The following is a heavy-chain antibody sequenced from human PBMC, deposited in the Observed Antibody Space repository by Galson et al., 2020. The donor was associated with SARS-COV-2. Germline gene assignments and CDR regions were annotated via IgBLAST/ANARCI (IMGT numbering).Heavy chain of an antibody. CDR3: AKAGGSGIYYNVLNY. J-gene: IGHJ4*02. D-gene: IGHD3-10*01. Sequence: GGSLRLSCAASGFTFSSDAMSWVRQAPGKGLEWVSVLSSCRGSSYYADSVKGRFTISRDNSKNTLYLQMDSLRAEDTAVYYCAKAGGSGIYYNVLNYWGQGSLVTVSS. V-gene: IGHV3-23*01. CDR1: GFTFSSDA. CDR2: LSSCRGSS.